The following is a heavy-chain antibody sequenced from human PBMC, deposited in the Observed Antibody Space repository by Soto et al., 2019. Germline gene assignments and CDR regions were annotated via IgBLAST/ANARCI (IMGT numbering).Heavy chain of an antibody. V-gene: IGHV1-69*08. CDR2: IIPILGIA. CDR1: GGTFSSYT. CDR3: ARDFGNSRWSGVDY. J-gene: IGHJ4*02. D-gene: IGHD6-19*01. Sequence: QVQLVQSGAEVKKPGSSVKVSCKASGGTFSSYTISWVRQAPGQGLEWMGRIIPILGIANYAQKFQGRVTITADKSTSTAYMELSSLRSEDTAVYYCARDFGNSRWSGVDYWGQGTLVTVSS.